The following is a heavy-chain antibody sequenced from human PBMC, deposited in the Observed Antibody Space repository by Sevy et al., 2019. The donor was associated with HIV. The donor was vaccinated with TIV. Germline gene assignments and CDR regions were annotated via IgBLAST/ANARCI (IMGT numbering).Heavy chain of an antibody. V-gene: IGHV3-30*18. CDR2: ISYDGSNK. CDR3: ANGRVRYYFDY. CDR1: GFTFSSYG. Sequence: GGSLRLSCAASGFTFSSYGMHWVRQAPGKGLESVAVISYDGSNKYYADSVKGRFTISRDNSKNTLYLQMNSLRAEDTAVYYCANGRVRYYFDYWGQGTLVTVSS. D-gene: IGHD3-10*01. J-gene: IGHJ4*02.